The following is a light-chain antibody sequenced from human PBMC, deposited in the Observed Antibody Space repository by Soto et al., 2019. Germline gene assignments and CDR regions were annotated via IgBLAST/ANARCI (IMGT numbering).Light chain of an antibody. Sequence: QSVLTQPASVSGSPGQSITISCAGTMRDVGAYNLVSWHQQHPGRVPQLIIYEVRNRPSGISFRFSGSKSGNTASLTISGLQAEDEADYYCSSFTSKSTLIFGGGTKVTVL. J-gene: IGLJ2*01. V-gene: IGLV2-14*01. CDR2: EVR. CDR3: SSFTSKSTLI. CDR1: MRDVGAYNL.